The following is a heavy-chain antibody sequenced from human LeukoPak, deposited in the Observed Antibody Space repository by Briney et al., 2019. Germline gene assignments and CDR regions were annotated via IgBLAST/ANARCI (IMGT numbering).Heavy chain of an antibody. CDR1: GYTFTNYG. D-gene: IGHD2-2*01. J-gene: IGHJ5*02. V-gene: IGHV1-18*01. Sequence: ASVRVSCKACGYTFTNYGISWVRQAPGQSLEWMGWISTYNGNTNYAENLQGRVTMTTDTSTSTAYMELRSLRSDDSAVYYCARDHCTSSACYYDNWFDPWGPGTLVTVSS. CDR2: ISTYNGNT. CDR3: ARDHCTSSACYYDNWFDP.